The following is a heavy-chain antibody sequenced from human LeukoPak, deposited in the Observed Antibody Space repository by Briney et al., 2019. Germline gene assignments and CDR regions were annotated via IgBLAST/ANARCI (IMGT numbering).Heavy chain of an antibody. CDR2: ISAYNGNT. D-gene: IGHD2-15*01. J-gene: IGHJ6*02. V-gene: IGHV1-18*01. Sequence: ASVKVSCKASGYTFTSYGISWVRQAPGQGLEWMGWISAYNGNTNYAQKLQGRVTMTTDTSTSTAYMELRSLRSDDTAVYYCAREGYCSGGSCYSYYYGMDVWGQGTTVTVSS. CDR3: AREGYCSGGSCYSYYYGMDV. CDR1: GYTFTSYG.